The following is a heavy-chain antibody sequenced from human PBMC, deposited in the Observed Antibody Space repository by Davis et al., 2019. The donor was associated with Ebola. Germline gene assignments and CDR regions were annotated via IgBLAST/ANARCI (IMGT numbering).Heavy chain of an antibody. CDR3: ARDGRFRDRSWFDP. D-gene: IGHD3-10*01. CDR2: IIPIFGTA. V-gene: IGHV1-69*06. Sequence: SVKVSCKASGGTFSSYAISWVRQAPGQGLEWMGGIIPIFGTANYAQKFQGRVTITADKYTSTAYMELSSLRSEDTAVYYCARDGRFRDRSWFDPWGQGTLVTVSS. J-gene: IGHJ5*02. CDR1: GGTFSSYA.